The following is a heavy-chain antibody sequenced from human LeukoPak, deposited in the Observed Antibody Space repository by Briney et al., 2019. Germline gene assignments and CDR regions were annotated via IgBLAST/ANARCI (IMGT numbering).Heavy chain of an antibody. V-gene: IGHV1-8*01. CDR2: MNPNSGNT. CDR1: GYTFTSYD. Sequence: ASVTVSCKASGYTFTSYDINWVRQAPGQGLEWMGWMNPNSGNTGYAQKFQGRVTMTRNTSISTAYMELSSLRSEDTAVYYCARFMTTVTTGNYWGQGTLVTVSS. J-gene: IGHJ4*02. CDR3: ARFMTTVTTGNY. D-gene: IGHD4-17*01.